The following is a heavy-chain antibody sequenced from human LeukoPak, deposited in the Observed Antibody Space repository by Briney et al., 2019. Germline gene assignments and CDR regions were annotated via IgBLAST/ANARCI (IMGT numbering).Heavy chain of an antibody. V-gene: IGHV3-53*04. CDR1: GFSVSNTY. J-gene: IGHJ6*02. CDR3: ARSAARLRYYYAMDV. Sequence: QPGGSLRPSCAASGFSVSNTYMSWVRQAPGKGLEWVSVIYSGDSGVSTYYADSVKGRFTISRHNSKNTLYLQMSSLRAEDTAVYFCARSAARLRYYYAMDVWGQGTTVTVCS. CDR2: IYSGDSGVST. D-gene: IGHD6-6*01.